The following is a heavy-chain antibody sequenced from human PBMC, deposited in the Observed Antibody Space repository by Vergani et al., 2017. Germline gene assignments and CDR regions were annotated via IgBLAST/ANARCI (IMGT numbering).Heavy chain of an antibody. CDR1: GGSISSGSYY. CDR2: IYISGST. D-gene: IGHD3-22*01. V-gene: IGHV4-61*02. CDR3: AGDRQGGYDSSGYQYYFDY. J-gene: IGHJ4*02. Sequence: QVQLQESGPGLVKPSQTLSLTCTVSGGSISSGSYYWSWIRQPAGKGVEWIGRIYISGSTNYNPSLKSRVTISVDTSKNQFPLKLSSATAADTAVYYCAGDRQGGYDSSGYQYYFDYWGQGTLVTVSS.